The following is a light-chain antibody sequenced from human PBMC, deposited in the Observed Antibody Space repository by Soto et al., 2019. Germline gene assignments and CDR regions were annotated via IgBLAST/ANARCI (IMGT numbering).Light chain of an antibody. J-gene: IGKJ3*01. CDR1: QSISTY. CDR3: QQSYSTPRA. Sequence: DIQMTQSPSSLSASVGDRVTITCRASQSISTYLNWYQQKPGKAPKLLMYATSSLQSGVPSRFSGNGSGTDFTLTISSLQPEDFATYYCQQSYSTPRAFCPGTKVDIK. V-gene: IGKV1-39*01. CDR2: ATS.